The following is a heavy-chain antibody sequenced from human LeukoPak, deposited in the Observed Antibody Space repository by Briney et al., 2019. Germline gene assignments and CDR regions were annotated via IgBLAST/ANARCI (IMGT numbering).Heavy chain of an antibody. CDR3: ARVAAGAEAHTLHYHYMDV. D-gene: IGHD6-13*01. CDR2: ISSTSMYI. V-gene: IGHV3-21*01. Sequence: PGGSLGLSCAASGFTFGIYSMTWVRQAPGKGLEWVSSISSTSMYIYYADSMRGRFTISRDNAENSLFLQIDSLGVEDTAVYSCARVAAGAEAHTLHYHYMDVWGKGTTVTVSS. CDR1: GFTFGIYS. J-gene: IGHJ6*03.